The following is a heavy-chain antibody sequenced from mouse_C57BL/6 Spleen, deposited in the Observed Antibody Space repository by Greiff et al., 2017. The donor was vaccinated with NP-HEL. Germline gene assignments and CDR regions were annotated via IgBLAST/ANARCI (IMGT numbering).Heavy chain of an antibody. V-gene: IGHV1-61*01. CDR3: ARRAYYGNYGYFDV. D-gene: IGHD2-10*01. J-gene: IGHJ1*03. Sequence: QVQLQQPGAELVRPGSSVKLSCKASGYTFTSYWMDWVKQRPGQGLEWIGNIYPSDSETHYNQKFKDKATLTVDKSSSTAYMQLSSLTSEDSAVYYCARRAYYGNYGYFDVWGTGTTVTVSS. CDR2: IYPSDSET. CDR1: GYTFTSYW.